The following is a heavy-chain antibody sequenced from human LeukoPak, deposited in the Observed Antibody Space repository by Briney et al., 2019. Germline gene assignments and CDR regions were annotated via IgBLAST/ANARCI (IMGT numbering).Heavy chain of an antibody. CDR3: ARVFRKTKDY. CDR2: INPNSGGT. Sequence: ASVKVSCKASGYTFNCYYMHWVRQAPGQGLEWMGWINPNSGGTNYAQKFHGRVTMTRDTSISTAYMELSRLRSDDTAVYYCARVFRKTKDYWGQGTLVTVSS. V-gene: IGHV1-2*02. J-gene: IGHJ4*02. D-gene: IGHD1-14*01. CDR1: GYTFNCYY.